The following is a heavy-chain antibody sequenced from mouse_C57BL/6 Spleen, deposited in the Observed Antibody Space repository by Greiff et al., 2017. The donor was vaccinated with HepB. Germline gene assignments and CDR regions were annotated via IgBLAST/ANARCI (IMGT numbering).Heavy chain of an antibody. Sequence: QVQLQQSGAELARPGASVKLSCKASGYTFTSYGISWVKQRTGQGLEWIGEIYPRSGNTYYNEKFKGKATLTADKSSSTAYMELRSLTSEDSAIYFCARWPQLGRDWYFDVWGTGTTVTVSS. CDR1: GYTFTSYG. D-gene: IGHD4-1*02. CDR2: IYPRSGNT. CDR3: ARWPQLGRDWYFDV. V-gene: IGHV1-81*01. J-gene: IGHJ1*03.